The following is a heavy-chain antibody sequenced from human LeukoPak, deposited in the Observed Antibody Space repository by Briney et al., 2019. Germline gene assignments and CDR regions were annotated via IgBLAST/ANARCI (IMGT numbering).Heavy chain of an antibody. Sequence: GGSLRLSCAASGFPFRSYAMTWVRQAPGQGLAWVSIIYSGGYTDYADSVKGRFTISRDNSKNTLYLQMHSLRAEDTAVYYCARRLEYSGSKGVFDYWGQGTLVTVSS. D-gene: IGHD1-26*01. CDR3: ARRLEYSGSKGVFDY. V-gene: IGHV3-66*01. J-gene: IGHJ4*02. CDR2: IYSGGYT. CDR1: GFPFRSYA.